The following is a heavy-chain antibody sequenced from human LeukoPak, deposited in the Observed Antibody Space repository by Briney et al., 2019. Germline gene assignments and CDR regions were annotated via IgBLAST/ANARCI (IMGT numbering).Heavy chain of an antibody. V-gene: IGHV1-69*04. CDR1: GGTFSSYA. CDR3: ATFSAQDY. CDR2: ITPSLGTT. Sequence: ASVKVSCKASGGTFSSYAISWVRQAPGQGLEWMGRITPSLGTTNYAQNFQGRVSITADKSTSTAYMELTSLRSDDTALYYCATFSAQDYWGQGTLVTVSS. J-gene: IGHJ4*02. D-gene: IGHD2/OR15-2a*01.